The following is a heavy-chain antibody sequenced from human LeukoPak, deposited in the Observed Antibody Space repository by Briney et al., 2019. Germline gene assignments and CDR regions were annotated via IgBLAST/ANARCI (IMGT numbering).Heavy chain of an antibody. J-gene: IGHJ4*02. Sequence: GGSLRLSCAASGFTFTNYWMTWVRQAPGKGLEWVANLNPYGNDKYYDDSVKGRFTISRDNARDSLYLEMHSLRAEDTAIYYCSRDLGTRRPHDVWGRGTLVTVSS. V-gene: IGHV3-7*01. CDR3: SRDLGTRRPHDV. CDR2: LNPYGNDK. D-gene: IGHD1-1*01. CDR1: GFTFTNYW.